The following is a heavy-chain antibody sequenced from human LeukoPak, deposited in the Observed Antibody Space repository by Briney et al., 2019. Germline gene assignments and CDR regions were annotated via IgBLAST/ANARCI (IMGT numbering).Heavy chain of an antibody. CDR3: AKVASTNYYYYMDV. J-gene: IGHJ6*03. D-gene: IGHD2-15*01. Sequence: PGRSLRLSCAASGFTFSTYAMHWVRQAPGKGLEWVAVIPYDGSNKYYADSVKGRFTISRENSKNRLYLQMNSLRAEDTAVYYCAKVASTNYYYYMDVWGKGTTVTISS. V-gene: IGHV3-30*04. CDR1: GFTFSTYA. CDR2: IPYDGSNK.